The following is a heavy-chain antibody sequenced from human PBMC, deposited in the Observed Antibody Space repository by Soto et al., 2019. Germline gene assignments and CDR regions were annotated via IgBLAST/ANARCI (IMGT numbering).Heavy chain of an antibody. V-gene: IGHV2-5*02. Sequence: QITLKESGPTLVKPTQTLTLTCTFSGFSLSTSGVGVGWIRQPPGKALEWLALIYWDDDKRYSPSLKSRLTITKDTAKNQVVLTMTNMDPVDTATYYCAHSLYSSGWYGYDAFDIWGQGTMVTVSS. D-gene: IGHD6-19*01. J-gene: IGHJ3*02. CDR3: AHSLYSSGWYGYDAFDI. CDR2: IYWDDDK. CDR1: GFSLSTSGVG.